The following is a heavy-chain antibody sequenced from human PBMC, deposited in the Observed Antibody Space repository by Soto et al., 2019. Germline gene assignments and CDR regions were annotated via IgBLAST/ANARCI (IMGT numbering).Heavy chain of an antibody. Sequence: SETLSLTCTVSGGSISSYYWSWIRQPPGKGLEWIGYIYYSGSTNYNPSLKSRVTISVDTSKNQFSLKLSSVTAADTAAYYCARATSFYDSSGYYSYYFDYWGQGTLVTVSS. CDR2: IYYSGST. CDR1: GGSISSYY. CDR3: ARATSFYDSSGYYSYYFDY. V-gene: IGHV4-59*01. J-gene: IGHJ4*02. D-gene: IGHD3-22*01.